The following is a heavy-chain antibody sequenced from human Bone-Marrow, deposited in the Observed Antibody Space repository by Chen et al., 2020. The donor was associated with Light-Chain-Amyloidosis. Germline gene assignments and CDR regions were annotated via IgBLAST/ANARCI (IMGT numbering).Heavy chain of an antibody. V-gene: IGHV3-23*04. CDR1: GFAFSSYA. D-gene: IGHD3-9*01. J-gene: IGHJ3*02. Sequence: EVQLVESGGGLLQRGGSLRLSCSASGFAFSSYAMSWVRQAPGKGLEWVSTISGSGGSRYHVDSVNGRITISRGDSKNALFVQMNSLRAEDTAVYYCAKDISYDDILPGYPADAFDIWGQGTMVTVSS. CDR3: AKDISYDDILPGYPADAFDI. CDR2: ISGSGGSR.